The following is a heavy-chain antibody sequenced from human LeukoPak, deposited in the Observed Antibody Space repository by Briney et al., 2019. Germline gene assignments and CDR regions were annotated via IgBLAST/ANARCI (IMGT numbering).Heavy chain of an antibody. CDR1: GFTFITYS. CDR2: ISSSSSYK. Sequence: GGSLRLSCAASGFTFITYSMNWVRQAPGKGLEWVSSISSSSSYKYYADSVKGRFTISRDNAKNSLHLQMNSLRAEDTAVYYCVRDNYYGMDVWGQGTTVTVSS. CDR3: VRDNYYGMDV. V-gene: IGHV3-21*01. J-gene: IGHJ6*02.